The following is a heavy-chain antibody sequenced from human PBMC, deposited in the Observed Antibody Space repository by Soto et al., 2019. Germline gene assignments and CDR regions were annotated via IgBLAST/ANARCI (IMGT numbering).Heavy chain of an antibody. CDR1: GFTFSSYW. CDR3: GRAGGAAYLDY. Sequence: EVQLVESGGGLVQPGGSLRLSCAASGFTFSSYWMSWVRQAPGKGLEWVANIKQDGSEKYYVDSVKGRFTISRDNAKNSLYRKRNSLRAEDPAVYYCGRAGGAAYLDYWGQEPLVTVSS. J-gene: IGHJ4*02. V-gene: IGHV3-7*01. D-gene: IGHD3-16*01. CDR2: IKQDGSEK.